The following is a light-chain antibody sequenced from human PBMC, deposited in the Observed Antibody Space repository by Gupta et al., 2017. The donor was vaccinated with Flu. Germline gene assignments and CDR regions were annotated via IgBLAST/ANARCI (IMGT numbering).Light chain of an antibody. J-gene: IGKJ3*01. CDR1: QDIGAW. CDR2: GTS. CDR3: QQGKSFPRI. Sequence: QMSQSPSSVSALVGDRVTITCRASQDIGAWFAWYQEKPGKAPKLLIYGTSNLQSGVPSRFSGSGSGTDFTLTISSLQPDDFATYYCQQGKSFPRIFGPGT. V-gene: IGKV1-12*01.